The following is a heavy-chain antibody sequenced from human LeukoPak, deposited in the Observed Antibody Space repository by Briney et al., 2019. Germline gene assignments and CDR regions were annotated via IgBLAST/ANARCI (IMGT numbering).Heavy chain of an antibody. J-gene: IGHJ4*02. D-gene: IGHD4-17*01. V-gene: IGHV4-39*01. CDR1: GGSISSSSYY. CDR3: ARVGARRYGDPTWFDY. CDR2: IYYSGST. Sequence: SETLSLTCTVSGGSISSSSYYWGWIRQPPGKGLEWIGSIYYSGSTYYNPSLKGRVTISVDTSKNQFSLKLSSVTAADTAVYSCARVGARRYGDPTWFDYWGQGTLVTVSS.